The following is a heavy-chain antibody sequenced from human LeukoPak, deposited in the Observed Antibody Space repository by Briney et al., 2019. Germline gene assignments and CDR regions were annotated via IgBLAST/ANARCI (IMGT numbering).Heavy chain of an antibody. Sequence: GASVKVSCKASGYTFTDYYMHWVRQAPGQGLEWMGWINPNSGGTNFAQKFQGRVAMTRDTSISTAYMELGSLRSDDTAVYYCARARWQLVPYFDSSGQGTLVTVSS. CDR2: INPNSGGT. CDR1: GYTFTDYY. V-gene: IGHV1-2*02. J-gene: IGHJ4*02. CDR3: ARARWQLVPYFDS. D-gene: IGHD6-6*01.